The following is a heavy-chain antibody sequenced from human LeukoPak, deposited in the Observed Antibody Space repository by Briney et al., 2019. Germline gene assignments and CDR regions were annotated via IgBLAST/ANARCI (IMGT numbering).Heavy chain of an antibody. V-gene: IGHV3-7*03. CDR3: AREHGLRYFDWFFDY. J-gene: IGHJ4*02. D-gene: IGHD3-9*01. Sequence: GGSLRLSCVASGFTFSNYWMSWVRQAPGKGLEWVANIKQDGSEKYYVDSVKGRFTISRDNAKNSLYLQMNSLRAEDTAVYYCAREHGLRYFDWFFDYWGQGTLVTVSS. CDR2: IKQDGSEK. CDR1: GFTFSNYW.